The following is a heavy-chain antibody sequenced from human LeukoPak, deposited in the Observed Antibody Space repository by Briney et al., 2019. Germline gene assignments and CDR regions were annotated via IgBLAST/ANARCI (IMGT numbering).Heavy chain of an antibody. J-gene: IGHJ4*02. CDR1: GFTFSSDW. D-gene: IGHD3-9*01. CDR2: INRDGRST. Sequence: HTGGSLRPSCAASGFTFSSDWMHWVRQAPGKGLVWVSRINRDGRSTTYADSVKGRFTISRDNAKNTLYLQMNSLRAEDTAVYYCARHPYDILTGPSFDYWGQGTLVTVSS. V-gene: IGHV3-74*01. CDR3: ARHPYDILTGPSFDY.